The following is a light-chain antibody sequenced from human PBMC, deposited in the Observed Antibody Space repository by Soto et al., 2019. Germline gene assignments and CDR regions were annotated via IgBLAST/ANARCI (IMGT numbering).Light chain of an antibody. CDR3: AAWDDSLPGYV. CDR2: NNN. V-gene: IGLV1-44*01. J-gene: IGLJ1*01. CDR1: SSNIGTNA. Sequence: QSVLTQPPSASGTPGQRVTISCSGGSSNIGTNAVNWYQQLPGTAPKLLIYNNNQRPSGVPDRFSGSKSGTSASLAISGLQSEDEADYYCAAWDDSLPGYVFGTGTKVTVL.